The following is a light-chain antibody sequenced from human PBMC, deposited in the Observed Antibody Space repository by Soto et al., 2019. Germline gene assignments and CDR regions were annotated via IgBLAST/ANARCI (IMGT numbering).Light chain of an antibody. Sequence: DIQMTQSPSSLSASVGDRVTITWRASQGIRNDLTWYQQKVRKAPKRLISAASSLQSGVPSRFSGSGSGTEFTLTISSLQPEDLATYYCLQHNSDPFTFGGGTKVEIE. V-gene: IGKV1-17*01. J-gene: IGKJ4*01. CDR2: AAS. CDR3: LQHNSDPFT. CDR1: QGIRND.